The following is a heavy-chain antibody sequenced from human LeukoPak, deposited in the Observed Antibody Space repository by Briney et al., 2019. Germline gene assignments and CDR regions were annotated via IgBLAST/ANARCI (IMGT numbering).Heavy chain of an antibody. CDR3: ARAGYSYGLNYFDY. D-gene: IGHD5-18*01. J-gene: IGHJ4*02. CDR2: IYHSGST. V-gene: IGHV4-30-2*01. CDR1: GGSISSGGYY. Sequence: PSETLSLTCTVSGGSISSGGYYWSWIRQPPGKGLEWIGYIYHSGSTYYNPSLKSRVTISVDRSKNQFSLKLSSVTAADTAVYYCARAGYSYGLNYFDYWGQGTLVTVSS.